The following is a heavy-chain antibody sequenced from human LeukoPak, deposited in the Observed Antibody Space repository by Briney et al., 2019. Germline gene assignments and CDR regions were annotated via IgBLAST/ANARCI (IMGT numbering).Heavy chain of an antibody. CDR3: ARVGNQIDVLRYFDWLKTGGKKAYYFDY. CDR2: MNPNSGNT. CDR1: GYTFTSYD. Sequence: GASVKVSCKASGYTFTSYDINWVRQATGQGLEWMGWMNPNSGNTGYAQKFQGRVTMTRNTSISTAYMELSSLRSEDTAVYYCARVGNQIDVLRYFDWLKTGGKKAYYFDYWGQGTLVTVSS. D-gene: IGHD3-9*01. J-gene: IGHJ4*02. V-gene: IGHV1-8*01.